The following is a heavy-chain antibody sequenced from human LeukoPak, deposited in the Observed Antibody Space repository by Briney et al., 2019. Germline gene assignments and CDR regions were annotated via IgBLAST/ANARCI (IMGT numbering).Heavy chain of an antibody. CDR1: GFTFSTYG. Sequence: PGGSLRLSCAASGFTFSTYGMHWVRQAPGKGLEWITVIWHDGSHKDYADSVKGRFTISRDNSKNTVYLQMNDLRAEDTALYYCAGGWGSKVYASAFDVWGQGTMVTVSS. CDR3: AGGWGSKVYASAFDV. V-gene: IGHV3-33*01. D-gene: IGHD2-8*01. J-gene: IGHJ3*01. CDR2: IWHDGSHK.